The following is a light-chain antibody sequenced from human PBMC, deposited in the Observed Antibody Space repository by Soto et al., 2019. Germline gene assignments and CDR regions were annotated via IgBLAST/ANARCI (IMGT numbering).Light chain of an antibody. J-gene: IGKJ1*01. CDR1: QSISSW. CDR2: DAS. Sequence: DIQMTQSPSTLSASVGDRVTITCRASQSISSWLAWYQQKPGKAPKLLIYDASSLESGVPSRFSGSGSGTEFTLTISSLQPEDVATYYCQQYNSYWTYGQGTKVDIK. CDR3: QQYNSYWT. V-gene: IGKV1-5*01.